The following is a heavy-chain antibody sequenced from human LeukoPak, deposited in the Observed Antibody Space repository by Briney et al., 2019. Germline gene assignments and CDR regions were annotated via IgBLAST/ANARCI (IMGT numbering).Heavy chain of an antibody. J-gene: IGHJ3*02. CDR3: ASSKKSYSSGYYAFDI. Sequence: GGSLRLSCAASGFSFSTSSINWVRQAPGKGLEWVSYITSSSRTIYYADSVKGRFTISRDNAKNSLYLQMNTLRAEDTAVYYCASSKKSYSSGYYAFDIWGHGTMVIVSS. V-gene: IGHV3-48*04. CDR1: GFSFSTSS. D-gene: IGHD3-22*01. CDR2: ITSSSRTI.